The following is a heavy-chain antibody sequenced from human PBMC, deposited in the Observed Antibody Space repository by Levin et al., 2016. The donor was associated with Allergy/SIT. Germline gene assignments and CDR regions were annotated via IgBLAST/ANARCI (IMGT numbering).Heavy chain of an antibody. D-gene: IGHD6-13*01. J-gene: IGHJ4*02. CDR2: INAGNGNT. Sequence: WVRQAPGQRLEWMGWINAGNGNTKYSQKFQGRVTITRDTSASTAYMELSSLRSEDTAVYYCARAAGTYYAGYWGQGTLVTVSS. CDR3: ARAAGTYYAGY. V-gene: IGHV1-3*01.